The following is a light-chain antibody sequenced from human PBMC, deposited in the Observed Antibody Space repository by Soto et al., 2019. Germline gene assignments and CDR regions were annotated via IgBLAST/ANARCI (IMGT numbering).Light chain of an antibody. CDR3: SPSYSPPTIS. V-gene: IGKV1-39*01. CDR2: AAS. CDR1: RSISSD. Sequence: DVQITQSQYSLSASVGDRGTIGCRASRSISSDLNWYQQKPGKAPKLPIYAASSLQSGVPSRFSGSGSGTDFTLTISSLQPEEFGTCYCSPSYSPPTISSGQ. J-gene: IGKJ5*01.